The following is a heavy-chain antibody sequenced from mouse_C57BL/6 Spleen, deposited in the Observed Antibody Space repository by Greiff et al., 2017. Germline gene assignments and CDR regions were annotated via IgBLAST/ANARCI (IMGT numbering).Heavy chain of an antibody. D-gene: IGHD1-1*01. CDR3: ARDAYYGSRAMDY. CDR2: SRNKANDYTT. J-gene: IGHJ4*01. V-gene: IGHV7-1*01. CDR1: GFTFSDFY. Sequence: EVHLVESGGGLVQSGRSLRLSCATSGFTFSDFYMEWVRQAPGKGLEWIAASRNKANDYTTDYSASVKGRFIVSRDTSQSILYLQMNALRAEDTAIYYYARDAYYGSRAMDYWGQGTSVTVSS.